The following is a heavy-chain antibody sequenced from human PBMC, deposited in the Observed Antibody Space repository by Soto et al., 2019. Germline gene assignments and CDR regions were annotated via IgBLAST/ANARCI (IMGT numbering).Heavy chain of an antibody. D-gene: IGHD2-15*01. CDR2: INHSGST. CDR3: ARGPICSGGSCYSYYYYYYMDV. V-gene: IGHV4-34*01. Sequence: PSETLSLTCAVYGGSFSGYYWSWIRQPPGKGLEWIGEINHSGSTNYNPSLKSRVTISVDTSKSQFSLKLSSVTAADTAVYYCARGPICSGGSCYSYYYYYYMDVWGKGTTVTVSS. J-gene: IGHJ6*03. CDR1: GGSFSGYY.